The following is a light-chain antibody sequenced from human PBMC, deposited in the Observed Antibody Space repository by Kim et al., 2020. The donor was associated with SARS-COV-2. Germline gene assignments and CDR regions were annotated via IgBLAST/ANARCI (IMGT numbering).Light chain of an antibody. V-gene: IGLV2-14*03. J-gene: IGLJ1*01. Sequence: GQSITISCTGTRSDVGGYNYVSWYQQHPGTAPKFIIYDVSKRPSGVSDRFSGSKSAYTASLTISGLQAEDEADYYCSSYTSSSTYVFGTGTKVTV. CDR2: DVS. CDR3: SSYTSSSTYV. CDR1: RSDVGGYNY.